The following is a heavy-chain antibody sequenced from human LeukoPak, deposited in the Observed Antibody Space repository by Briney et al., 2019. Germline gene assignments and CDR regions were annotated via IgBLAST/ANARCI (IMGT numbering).Heavy chain of an antibody. J-gene: IGHJ6*03. CDR2: VYHGGNT. CDR1: GYSISSGYY. Sequence: SETLSLTCTVSGYSISSGYYWGWIRQPPGKGLEWIGSVYHGGNTYYNPSLKSRVTFSVDTSKNQFSLRLNSVTAADTAVYYCARDFSSSSSVYYYYYMDVWGKGTTVTVSS. CDR3: ARDFSSSSSVYYYYYMDV. V-gene: IGHV4-38-2*02. D-gene: IGHD6-6*01.